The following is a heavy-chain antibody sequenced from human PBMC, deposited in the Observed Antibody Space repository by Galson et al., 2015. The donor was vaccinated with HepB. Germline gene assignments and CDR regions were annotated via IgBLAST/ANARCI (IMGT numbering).Heavy chain of an antibody. CDR1: GFTFSSYA. V-gene: IGHV3-23*01. Sequence: SLRLSCAASGFTFSSYAMSWVRQAPGKGLEWVSNICGNGVCTYYAESVKGRFTISRDNSRNTLFLHMSSLRAEDTAIYYCAKGYCSGDGCDHFDYWGQGTLVTVSS. D-gene: IGHD2-15*01. CDR2: ICGNGVCT. J-gene: IGHJ4*02. CDR3: AKGYCSGDGCDHFDY.